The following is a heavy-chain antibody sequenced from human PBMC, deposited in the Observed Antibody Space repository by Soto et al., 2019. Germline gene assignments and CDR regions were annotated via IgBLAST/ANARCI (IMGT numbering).Heavy chain of an antibody. D-gene: IGHD2-15*01. CDR3: ARDMRGVGPGYCSGGSCYDGYGMDV. V-gene: IGHV4-31*03. J-gene: IGHJ6*02. Sequence: PSETLSLTCTFSGGSIISGGYYWSWIRQHPGKGLEWIGYIYYSGSTYYNPSLKSRVTISVDTSKNQFSLKLSSVTAADTAVYYCARDMRGVGPGYCSGGSCYDGYGMDVWGQGTTVTVSS. CDR2: IYYSGST. CDR1: GGSIISGGYY.